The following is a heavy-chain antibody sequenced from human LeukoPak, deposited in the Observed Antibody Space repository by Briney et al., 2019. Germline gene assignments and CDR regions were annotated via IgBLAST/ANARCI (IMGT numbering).Heavy chain of an antibody. CDR1: GFTVSSNY. CDR3: ALWRWLPVDY. J-gene: IGHJ4*02. D-gene: IGHD5-24*01. V-gene: IGHV3-23*01. Sequence: GGSLRLSCAASGFTVSSNYMSWVRQAPGKGLEWVSAISGSGGSTYYADSVKGRFTISRDNSKNTLYLQMNSLRAEDTAVYYCALWRWLPVDYWGQGTLVTVSS. CDR2: ISGSGGST.